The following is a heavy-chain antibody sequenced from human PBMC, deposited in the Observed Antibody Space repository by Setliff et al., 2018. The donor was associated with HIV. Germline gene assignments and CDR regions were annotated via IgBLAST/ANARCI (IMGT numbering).Heavy chain of an antibody. J-gene: IGHJ6*03. D-gene: IGHD6-19*01. CDR2: ISRSSNTV. CDR3: ARASYSSGWYAVMDV. V-gene: IGHV3-48*01. Sequence: GGSLRHSCAASGFTFSTYSMNWVRQAPGKGLEWVSYISRSSNTVYYADSLKGRFTISRDNAKNSLYLQMNSLRVEDTAVYYCARASYSSGWYAVMDVWGKGTTVTVSS. CDR1: GFTFSTYS.